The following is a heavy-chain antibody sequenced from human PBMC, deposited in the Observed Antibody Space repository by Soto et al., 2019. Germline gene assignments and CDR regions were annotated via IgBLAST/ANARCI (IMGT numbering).Heavy chain of an antibody. CDR1: GYTFTSYD. J-gene: IGHJ4*02. CDR2: MNPNSGNT. V-gene: IGHV1-8*01. Sequence: GASVKVPCKASGYTFTSYDINWVRQATGQGLEWMGWMNPNSGNTGYAQKFQGRVTMTRNTSISTAYMELSSLRSEDAALYYCARAPTVLRYFDWLLAGEGEGNFDYWGQGTLVTVSS. CDR3: ARAPTVLRYFDWLLAGEGEGNFDY. D-gene: IGHD3-9*01.